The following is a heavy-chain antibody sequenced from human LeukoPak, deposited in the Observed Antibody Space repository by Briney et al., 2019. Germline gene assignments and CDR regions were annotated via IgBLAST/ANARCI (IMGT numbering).Heavy chain of an antibody. J-gene: IGHJ4*02. V-gene: IGHV3-23*01. D-gene: IGHD3-10*01. CDR1: GFTFSSYA. CDR3: AKDGDYYGSGSSDY. Sequence: PGGSLRLSCAASGFTFSSYAMSWVRQAPGKGLEWVSTISGSGSSAYYADSVKGRFTISRDNSKNTLYLQMNSLRAEDTAVYYCAKDGDYYGSGSSDYWGQGTLVTVSS. CDR2: ISGSGSSA.